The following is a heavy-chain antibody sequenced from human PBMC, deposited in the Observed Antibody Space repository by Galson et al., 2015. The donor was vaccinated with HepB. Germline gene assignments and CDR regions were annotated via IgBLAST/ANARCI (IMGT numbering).Heavy chain of an antibody. Sequence: SLRLSCAASGFTFSSYSMNWVRQAPGKGLEWVSSISSSSSYIYYADSVKGRFTISRDNAKNSLYLQMNSLRAEDTAVYYCARDRGDIVATMDYWGQGTLVTVSS. V-gene: IGHV3-21*01. CDR3: ARDRGDIVATMDY. D-gene: IGHD5-12*01. J-gene: IGHJ4*02. CDR2: ISSSSSYI. CDR1: GFTFSSYS.